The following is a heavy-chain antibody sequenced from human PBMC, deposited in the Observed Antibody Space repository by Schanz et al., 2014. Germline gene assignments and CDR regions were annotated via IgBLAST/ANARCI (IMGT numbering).Heavy chain of an antibody. D-gene: IGHD2-2*01. J-gene: IGHJ4*02. CDR2: MNSKTGNT. CDR3: ARDVPINDY. V-gene: IGHV1-8*01. Sequence: QVQLLQSGSEVKKPGASVKVSCEISGYTVSALAMHWVRQATGQGLEWMGWMNSKTGNTGYAQRFQGRVTMTRNTSITTAYLELSSLRSGDTAVYYCARDVPINDYWGQGTPVTVSS. CDR1: GYTVSALA.